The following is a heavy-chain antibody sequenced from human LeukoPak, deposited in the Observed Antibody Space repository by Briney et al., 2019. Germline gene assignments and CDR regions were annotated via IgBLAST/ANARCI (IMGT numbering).Heavy chain of an antibody. V-gene: IGHV3-53*01. Sequence: GGSLRLSCAASGFTVSSNYMSWVRQAPGKGLEWVSVIYSGGSTYYADSVKGRFTISRDNSKNTLYLQMNSLRAEDTAVYYCARSAEQPEYYFDYWGQGTLVTVSS. CDR1: GFTVSSNY. J-gene: IGHJ4*02. CDR3: ARSAEQPEYYFDY. D-gene: IGHD1-14*01. CDR2: IYSGGST.